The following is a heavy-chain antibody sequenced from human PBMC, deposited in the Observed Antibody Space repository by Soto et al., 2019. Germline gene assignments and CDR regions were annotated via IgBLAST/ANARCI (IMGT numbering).Heavy chain of an antibody. CDR2: ISSSSSYT. CDR3: ARGRDDYGAPDGCDM. V-gene: IGHV3-21*01. CDR1: GFTFSSYS. J-gene: IGHJ3*02. Sequence: EVQLVESGGGLVKPGGSLRLSCAASGFTFSSYSMNWVRQAPGKGLEWVSSISSSSSYTYYADSVKGRFTISRDNAKNSLYLQMNSVRAGDRSVYYCARGRDDYGAPDGCDMWGQGTMVTVSS. D-gene: IGHD4-17*01.